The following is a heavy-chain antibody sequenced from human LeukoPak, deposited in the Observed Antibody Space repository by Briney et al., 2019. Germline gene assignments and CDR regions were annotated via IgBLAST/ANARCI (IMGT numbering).Heavy chain of an antibody. V-gene: IGHV3-23*01. CDR1: GFTFSSYA. CDR2: ISGSGLST. J-gene: IGHJ3*02. Sequence: PGGSLRLSCAASGFTFSSYAMTWVRQAPGKGLEWVSAISGSGLSTYYPDSVKGRFTISRDNSKNTLYLQINSLRAEDTAVYYCAKEYGGWAPGTALDIWGQGTVVTVSS. D-gene: IGHD4-23*01. CDR3: AKEYGGWAPGTALDI.